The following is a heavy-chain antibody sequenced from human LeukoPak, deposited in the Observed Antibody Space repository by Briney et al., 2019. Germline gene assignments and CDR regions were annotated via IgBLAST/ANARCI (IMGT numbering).Heavy chain of an antibody. Sequence: GESLRLSCAASGFIFSSYATSWVRQTPGKGLVWVSRINSGGSGTSYADSVEGRFTISRDNAKNTLYLQMNSLKGEDTAVHYCATSLGPLAEYWGRGTLVTVSS. J-gene: IGHJ4*02. V-gene: IGHV3-74*01. CDR2: INSGGSGT. D-gene: IGHD7-27*01. CDR3: ATSLGPLAEY. CDR1: GFIFSSYA.